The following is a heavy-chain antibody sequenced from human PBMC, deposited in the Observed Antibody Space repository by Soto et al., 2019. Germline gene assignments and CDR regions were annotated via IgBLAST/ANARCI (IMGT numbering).Heavy chain of an antibody. CDR2: ISGSGGST. Sequence: GGSLRLSCAASGFTFSSYAMSWVRQAPGKGLEWVSAISGSGGSTYYADSVKGRFTISRDNSKNTLYLQMNSLRAEDTAVYYCAKSRIVGATGIHDAFDIWGQGTMVTVSS. CDR1: GFTFSSYA. D-gene: IGHD1-26*01. CDR3: AKSRIVGATGIHDAFDI. V-gene: IGHV3-23*01. J-gene: IGHJ3*02.